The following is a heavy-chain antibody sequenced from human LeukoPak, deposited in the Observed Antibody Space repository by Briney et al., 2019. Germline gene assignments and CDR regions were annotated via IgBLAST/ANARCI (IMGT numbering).Heavy chain of an antibody. CDR3: ARDRRTGTTGNWFDP. D-gene: IGHD1-7*01. CDR1: GFTFSSYA. V-gene: IGHV3-30*01. CDR2: IPYDGSNK. Sequence: GRSLRLSCAASGFTFSSYAMHWVRQAPGKGLEWVAVIPYDGSNKYYADSVKGRFTISRDNSKNTLYLQMNSLRAEDTAVYYCARDRRTGTTGNWFDPWGQGTLVTVSS. J-gene: IGHJ5*02.